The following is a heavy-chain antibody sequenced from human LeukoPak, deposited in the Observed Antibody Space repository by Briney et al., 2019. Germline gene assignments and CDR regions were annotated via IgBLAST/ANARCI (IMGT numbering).Heavy chain of an antibody. Sequence: GGSLRLSCAASGFTFDSYAMSWVRQAPGEGLEWVSGISRSGGSTYYADSVKGRFTISRDNSKNTLYLQMNSLRAEDTAVYFCAKESSVWSWDWGQGALVTVSP. CDR2: ISRSGGST. CDR3: AKESSVWSWD. CDR1: GFTFDSYA. J-gene: IGHJ4*02. D-gene: IGHD6-13*01. V-gene: IGHV3-23*01.